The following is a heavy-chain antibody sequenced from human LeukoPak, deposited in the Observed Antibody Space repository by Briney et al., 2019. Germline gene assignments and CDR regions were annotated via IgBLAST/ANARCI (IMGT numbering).Heavy chain of an antibody. CDR1: GGSISSSSYY. CDR3: ARAQYSSGWYYYYYYMDV. J-gene: IGHJ6*03. V-gene: IGHV4-39*01. Sequence: SETLSLTCTVSGGSISSSSYYWGWIRQPPGKGLEWIGSIYYSGSTYYSPSLKSRVTISVDTSKNQFSLKLSSVTAADTAVYYCARAQYSSGWYYYYYYMDVWGKGTTVTVSS. CDR2: IYYSGST. D-gene: IGHD6-19*01.